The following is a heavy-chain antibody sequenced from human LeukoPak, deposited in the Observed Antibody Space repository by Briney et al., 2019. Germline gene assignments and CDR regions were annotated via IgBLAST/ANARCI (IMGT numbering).Heavy chain of an antibody. J-gene: IGHJ4*02. V-gene: IGHV4-39*07. D-gene: IGHD2-2*02. Sequence: SETLSLTCTVPGGSISSSSYYWGWIRQPPGKGLEWIGSIYYSGSTNYNPSLKSRVTISVDTSKNQFSLKLSSVTAADTAVYYCALVVPAAIRDYWGQGTLVTVSS. CDR2: IYYSGST. CDR1: GGSISSSSYY. CDR3: ALVVPAAIRDY.